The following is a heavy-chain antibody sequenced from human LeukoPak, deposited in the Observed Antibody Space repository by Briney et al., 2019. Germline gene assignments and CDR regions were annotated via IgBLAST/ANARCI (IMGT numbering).Heavy chain of an antibody. V-gene: IGHV3-20*04. D-gene: IGHD3-22*01. CDR3: AGYYYDSSRGFDL. Sequence: GGSLRLSCAAYGFKFADYGMSWVRHAPGKGLEWVCDINWNGAWTGYTDSVKGRFTISRDNAKNSLYLQMNSLRAEDTALYYCAGYYYDSSRGFDLGGQGTLVTVSA. CDR2: INWNGAWT. CDR1: GFKFADYG. J-gene: IGHJ5*02.